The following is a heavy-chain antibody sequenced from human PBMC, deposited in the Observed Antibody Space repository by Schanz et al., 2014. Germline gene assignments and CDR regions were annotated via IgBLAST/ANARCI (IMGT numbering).Heavy chain of an antibody. V-gene: IGHV3-23*04. J-gene: IGHJ3*02. Sequence: VQLVESGGGVVQRGGSLRLSCAASGFIFSNYGMHWVRQAPGKGLEWVSAINGNGGITYYADPVKGRFTISRDNSKNTVYLERNNVRVDDTAVYYCAKGVVGGLLLGSTFDNWGQGTMXTVTS. CDR3: AKGVVGGLLLGSTFDN. D-gene: IGHD1-26*01. CDR1: GFIFSNYG. CDR2: INGNGGIT.